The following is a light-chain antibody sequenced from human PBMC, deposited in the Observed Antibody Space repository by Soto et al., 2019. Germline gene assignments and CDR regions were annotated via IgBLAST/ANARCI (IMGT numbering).Light chain of an antibody. CDR3: QQYDSYPYT. CDR2: KAS. Sequence: DIQMTQSPSTLSASVGDRVTITCRASQSISTWLAWYQQKPGKAPKLLIYKASSLESGVPSRFSGSGSGAEFTLTISSLQPNDFATYYCQQYDSYPYTFGQGTKLEIK. J-gene: IGKJ2*01. V-gene: IGKV1-5*03. CDR1: QSISTW.